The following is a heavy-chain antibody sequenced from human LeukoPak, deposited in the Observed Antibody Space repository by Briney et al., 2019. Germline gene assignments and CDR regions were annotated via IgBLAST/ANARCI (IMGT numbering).Heavy chain of an antibody. CDR3: ARRAYSSTWYYFDY. D-gene: IGHD6-13*01. Sequence: ASVKVSCKASGYTFTGYYMHWVRQAPGQGLEWMGWINPNSGGTNYAQKFQGRVTMTRDTSISTAYMELSRLRSDDTAVYYCARRAYSSTWYYFDYWGQGTLVTVSS. V-gene: IGHV1-2*02. CDR2: INPNSGGT. J-gene: IGHJ4*02. CDR1: GYTFTGYY.